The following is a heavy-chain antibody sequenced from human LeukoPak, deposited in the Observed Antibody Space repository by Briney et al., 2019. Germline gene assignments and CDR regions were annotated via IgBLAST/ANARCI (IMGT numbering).Heavy chain of an antibody. V-gene: IGHV1-2*06. CDR3: ARGYCSGGSCYSVENWFDP. Sequence: ASVKVSCKASGYTFTKYYMFWVRQAPGQGLEWMGRINPSSGGTDYAQKFQGRVTMTRDTSISTAYMELSKLRSDDTAMYYCARGYCSGGSCYSVENWFDPWGQGTLVTVSS. CDR2: INPSSGGT. J-gene: IGHJ5*02. CDR1: GYTFTKYY. D-gene: IGHD2-15*01.